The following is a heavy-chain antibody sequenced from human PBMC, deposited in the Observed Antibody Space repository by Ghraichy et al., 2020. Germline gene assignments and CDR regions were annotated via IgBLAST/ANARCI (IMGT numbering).Heavy chain of an antibody. CDR3: ARGRKGDEYGDFGVGLDS. CDR2: ISPNGNT. D-gene: IGHD4-17*01. Sequence: SETLSLTCAVYGGSFSGYYWIWIRQPPGGGLEWIGEISPNGNTNYSPSLKSRVTVSLDTSKNQFSLRLTSVTAADTAVYFCARGRKGDEYGDFGVGLDSWGQGTLVTVSS. J-gene: IGHJ4*02. V-gene: IGHV4-34*01. CDR1: GGSFSGYY.